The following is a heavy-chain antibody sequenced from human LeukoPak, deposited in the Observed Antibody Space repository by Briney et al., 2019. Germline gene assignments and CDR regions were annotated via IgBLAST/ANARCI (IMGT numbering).Heavy chain of an antibody. D-gene: IGHD5-12*01. V-gene: IGHV3-30*18. CDR2: ISYDGSNK. CDR3: AKDRYSGIHDY. J-gene: IGHJ4*02. Sequence: GSLRLSCAASGFTFSSYGMHWVRQAPGKGLEWVAVISYDGSNKYYADSVKGRFTISRDNSKNTLYLQMNSLRAEDTAVYYCAKDRYSGIHDYWGQGTLVTVSS. CDR1: GFTFSSYG.